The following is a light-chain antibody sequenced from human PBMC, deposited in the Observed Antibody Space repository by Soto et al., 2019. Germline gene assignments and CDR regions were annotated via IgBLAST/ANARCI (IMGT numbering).Light chain of an antibody. CDR3: QQYGSSFSFT. V-gene: IGKV3-20*01. CDR2: GAS. CDR1: QSVSSSY. Sequence: EIVLTQSPGTLSLSPGERATLSCRASQSVSSSYLGWYQQKPGQAPRLLIYGASSRATGIPDRFSGSGSGTDFTLTISRLEPEDCEVYYCQQYGSSFSFTFGPGTKVDIK. J-gene: IGKJ3*01.